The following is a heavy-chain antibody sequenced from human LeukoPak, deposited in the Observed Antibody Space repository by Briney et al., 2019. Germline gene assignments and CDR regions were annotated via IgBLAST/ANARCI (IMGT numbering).Heavy chain of an antibody. D-gene: IGHD3-16*01. CDR3: ARWGAGDY. CDR2: IYTSGST. CDR1: GGFISSGSYY. V-gene: IGHV4-61*02. J-gene: IGHJ4*02. Sequence: SETLSLTCTVSGGFISSGSYYWSWIRQPAGKGLEWIGRIYTSGSTNYNPSLKSRVTISVDTSKNQFSLKLSSVTAADTAVYYCARWGAGDYWGQGTLVTVSS.